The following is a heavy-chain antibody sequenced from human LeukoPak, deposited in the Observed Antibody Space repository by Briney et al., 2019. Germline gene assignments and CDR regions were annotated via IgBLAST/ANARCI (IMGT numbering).Heavy chain of an antibody. Sequence: PGGSLRLSCTAYGFTFSYYGMHWVRQAPGKGLAWVAIIWYDGSIQYYADSVKDRFTISRDNSKNTLYLQMNSLRAEDTAVYYCAKAGSDWSHVYYWGQGTLVTVSS. V-gene: IGHV3-33*06. CDR1: GFTFSYYG. D-gene: IGHD6-19*01. CDR2: IWYDGSIQ. J-gene: IGHJ4*02. CDR3: AKAGSDWSHVYY.